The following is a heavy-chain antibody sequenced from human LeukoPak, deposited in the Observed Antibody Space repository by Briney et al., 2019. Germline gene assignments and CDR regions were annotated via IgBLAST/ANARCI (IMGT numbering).Heavy chain of an antibody. V-gene: IGHV1-69*01. Sequence: SVKVSCKASGGTFSSYAISWVRQAPGQGLEWMGGIIPIFGTANYAQKFQGRVTITADESTSTAYMELSSLRSEDTAVYYCAAKGHCSSTSCFDYWGQGTLVTVSS. J-gene: IGHJ4*02. D-gene: IGHD2-2*01. CDR1: GGTFSSYA. CDR2: IIPIFGTA. CDR3: AAKGHCSSTSCFDY.